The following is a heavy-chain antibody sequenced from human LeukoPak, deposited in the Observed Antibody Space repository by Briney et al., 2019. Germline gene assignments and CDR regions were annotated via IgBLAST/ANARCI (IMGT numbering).Heavy chain of an antibody. CDR3: ARDHAYRADY. D-gene: IGHD2-2*01. CDR2: INQDESKK. J-gene: IGHJ4*02. CDR1: GFTFSNDW. Sequence: GGSLRLSCAASGFTFSNDWMCWVRQAPGKGLEWVANINQDESKKYYADSVKGRLTISRDNAKNSLYLQMSSLTAEDTAIYYCARDHAYRADYWGQGTLVTVSS. V-gene: IGHV3-7*01.